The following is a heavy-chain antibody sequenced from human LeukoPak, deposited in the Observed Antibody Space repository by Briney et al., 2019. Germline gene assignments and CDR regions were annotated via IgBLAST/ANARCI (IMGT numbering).Heavy chain of an antibody. J-gene: IGHJ6*03. Sequence: SETLSLTCTVSGDSINSYSWSWIRQPAGKGLEWIGRIYTGGSTNYNPSLKSRVTMSLDTSKNQFSLKVTSVTAADTAVYYCARGRKGRYDSSSYYYNYYMDVWGKGTTVTVSS. CDR3: ARGRKGRYDSSSYYYNYYMDV. CDR1: GDSINSYS. V-gene: IGHV4-4*07. D-gene: IGHD3-22*01. CDR2: IYTGGST.